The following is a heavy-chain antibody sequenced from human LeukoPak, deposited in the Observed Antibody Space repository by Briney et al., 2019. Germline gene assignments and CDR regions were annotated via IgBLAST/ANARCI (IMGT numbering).Heavy chain of an antibody. Sequence: GGSLRLSCAASGFTFSSYAMHWVRQAPGKGLEWVAVISYDGSNKYYADSVKGRFTTSRDNAKNSLQLQMNSLRAEDTAVYYCATDPHTRGWRFDDWGQGTLVTVSP. J-gene: IGHJ4*02. CDR2: ISYDGSNK. CDR1: GFTFSSYA. V-gene: IGHV3-30*03. CDR3: ATDPHTRGWRFDD. D-gene: IGHD5-12*01.